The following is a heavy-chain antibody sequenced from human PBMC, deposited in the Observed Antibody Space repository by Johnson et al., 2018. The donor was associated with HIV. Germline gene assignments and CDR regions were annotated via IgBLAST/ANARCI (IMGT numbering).Heavy chain of an antibody. CDR3: ARGPFDFWVRGAFDI. J-gene: IGHJ3*02. D-gene: IGHD3-3*01. V-gene: IGHV3-66*03. Sequence: VQLVESGGGLIQPGGSLRLSCAASGFIVSNNYMSWVRQAPGKGLEWVAVIYSGGKTYYADSVKGRFTISRDNSKNTLYLQMNSLRAEDTAVYYCARGPFDFWVRGAFDIWGQGTMVTVSS. CDR2: IYSGGKT. CDR1: GFIVSNNY.